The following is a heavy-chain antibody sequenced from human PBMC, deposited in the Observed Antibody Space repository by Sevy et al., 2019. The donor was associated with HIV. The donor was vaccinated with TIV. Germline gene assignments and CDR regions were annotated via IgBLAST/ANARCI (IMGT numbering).Heavy chain of an antibody. Sequence: SQTLSLTCAISGDSVSSNTAAWNWIRQSPSRGLEWLGRTYYRSRWLYEYAVSVKSRITINADTSKNQFSLHLNSVSPEDTAIYYSARLDHNWDYGITSYLHTFDIWGQGTMVTVSS. CDR1: GDSVSSNTAA. CDR3: ARLDHNWDYGITSYLHTFDI. J-gene: IGHJ3*02. V-gene: IGHV6-1*01. CDR2: TYYRSRWLY. D-gene: IGHD4-17*01.